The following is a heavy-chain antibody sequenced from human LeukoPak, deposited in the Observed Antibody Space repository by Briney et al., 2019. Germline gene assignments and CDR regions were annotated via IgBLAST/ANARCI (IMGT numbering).Heavy chain of an antibody. CDR2: IRYDGSNK. V-gene: IGHV3-30*02. CDR3: AKVRSRRETSYDFDC. D-gene: IGHD1-26*01. CDR1: GFTFSSYG. Sequence: PGGSLRLSCAASGFTFSSYGMHWVRQAPGKGLEWVAFIRYDGSNKYYADSVKGRFTISRDNSKNTLYLQMNSLRAEDTAVYYCAKVRSRRETSYDFDCWGQGTLVTVSS. J-gene: IGHJ4*02.